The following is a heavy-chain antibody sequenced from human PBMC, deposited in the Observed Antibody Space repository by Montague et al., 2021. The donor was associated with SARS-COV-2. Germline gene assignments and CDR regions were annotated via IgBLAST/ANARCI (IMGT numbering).Heavy chain of an antibody. CDR2: ISGSGGST. Sequence: SLRLSCAASGFTFSSYAMSWVRQAPGKGLEWVSAISGSGGSTYYADSVKGRFTIPRDNSKNTLYLQMNSLGAEDTAVYYCRVGNYYDSISDYWGQGTLVTVSS. D-gene: IGHD3-22*01. CDR1: GFTFSSYA. CDR3: RVGNYYDSISDY. V-gene: IGHV3-23*01. J-gene: IGHJ4*02.